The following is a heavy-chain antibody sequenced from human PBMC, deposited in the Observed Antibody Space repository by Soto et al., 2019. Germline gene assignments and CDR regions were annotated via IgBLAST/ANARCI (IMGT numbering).Heavy chain of an antibody. Sequence: QVQLVQSGAEVKKPGASVKVSCKASGYTFTSYYMHWVRQAPGQGLEWMGIINPSGGRTIYAQKFQGRVTMTRDTSTSTVYMELSSLRSEDTAVYYCAREGGAESSSWSFDYWGQGTLVTVSS. CDR2: INPSGGRT. J-gene: IGHJ4*02. CDR1: GYTFTSYY. D-gene: IGHD6-13*01. CDR3: AREGGAESSSWSFDY. V-gene: IGHV1-46*01.